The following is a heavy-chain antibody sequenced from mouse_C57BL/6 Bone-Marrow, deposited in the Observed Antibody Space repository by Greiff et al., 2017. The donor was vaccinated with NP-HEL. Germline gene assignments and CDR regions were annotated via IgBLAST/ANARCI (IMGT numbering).Heavy chain of an antibody. V-gene: IGHV5-17*01. CDR1: GFTFSDYG. CDR2: ISSGSSTI. J-gene: IGHJ2*01. Sequence: EVKLMESGGGLVKPGGSLKLSCAASGFTFSDYGMHWVRQAPEKGLEWVAYISSGSSTIYYADTVKGRFTIARDNAKNTLFLQMTSLRSEDTAMYYCARGHYYVDYWGQGTTLTVSS. CDR3: ARGHYYVDY.